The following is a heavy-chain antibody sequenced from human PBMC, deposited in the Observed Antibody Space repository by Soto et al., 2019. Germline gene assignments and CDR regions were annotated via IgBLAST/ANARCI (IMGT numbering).Heavy chain of an antibody. CDR2: IHYNGGT. V-gene: IGHV4-30-4*01. Sequence: QVQLQESGPGMVKPSQTLSLTCTVSGGSISGGDYYWSRIRQSPGMGLEWIGCIHYNGGTSYNPSLTSRLTMSVDTSKNQFSLKLSAVTAADTAVYYCAREGFLEWLGGFDPWGQGTLVIVSS. CDR1: GGSISGGDYY. J-gene: IGHJ5*02. D-gene: IGHD3-3*01. CDR3: AREGFLEWLGGFDP.